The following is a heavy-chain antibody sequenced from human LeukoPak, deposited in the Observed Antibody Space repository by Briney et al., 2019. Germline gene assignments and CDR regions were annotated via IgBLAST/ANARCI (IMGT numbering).Heavy chain of an antibody. J-gene: IGHJ4*02. CDR2: ISTSSSYT. Sequence: GGSLRLSCAASGFTFSYYYMSWIRQAPGKGLEWVSYISTSSSYTNYADSVKGRFTISRDNAKNSLYLQMNSLRAEDTAVYYCASTNVASAGMPPDYWGPGNLVTVSS. CDR3: ASTNVASAGMPPDY. D-gene: IGHD6-13*01. V-gene: IGHV3-11*06. CDR1: GFTFSYYY.